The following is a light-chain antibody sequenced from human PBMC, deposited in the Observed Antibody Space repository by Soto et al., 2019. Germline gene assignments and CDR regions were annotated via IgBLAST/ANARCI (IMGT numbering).Light chain of an antibody. V-gene: IGKV3-15*01. CDR1: QSVSSN. CDR3: QQYNNWWT. Sequence: EIVMTQSPATLSVSPGQRATLSCRASQSVSSNLAWYQQKPGQALRLLIYGASTRATGIPARFSGSGSGTEFSLTISGVQSEDFGVCDCQQYNNWWTFGEGTKVEVK. J-gene: IGKJ1*01. CDR2: GAS.